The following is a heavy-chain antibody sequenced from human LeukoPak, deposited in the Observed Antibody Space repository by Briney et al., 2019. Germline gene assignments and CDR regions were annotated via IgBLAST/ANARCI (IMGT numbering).Heavy chain of an antibody. J-gene: IGHJ3*02. D-gene: IGHD6-6*01. V-gene: IGHV3-23*01. CDR2: ISDSGGST. Sequence: GGSLRPSCAASGFTFSSYAMSWVRQAPGKGLEWVSVISDSGGSTYYADSVKGRFTISRDNSKNTLYLQMNSLRAEDTAVYYCAKLVSSIAARDDAFDIWGQGTMVTVSS. CDR1: GFTFSSYA. CDR3: AKLVSSIAARDDAFDI.